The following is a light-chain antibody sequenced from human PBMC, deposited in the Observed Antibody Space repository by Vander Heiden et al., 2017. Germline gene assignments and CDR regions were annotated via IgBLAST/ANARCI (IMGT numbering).Light chain of an antibody. CDR2: GNT. CDR1: RSNIGAGYD. Sequence: QSVLTQPPSVSGAPGQRVTISCTGRRSNIGAGYDVHWYQQVPRTAPKLLIYGNTNRPSGVPDRFAGSKSGTSASLAITGLQAEDEADYYCQSYDSGLTGYVVFGGGTKLTVL. V-gene: IGLV1-40*01. CDR3: QSYDSGLTGYVV. J-gene: IGLJ2*01.